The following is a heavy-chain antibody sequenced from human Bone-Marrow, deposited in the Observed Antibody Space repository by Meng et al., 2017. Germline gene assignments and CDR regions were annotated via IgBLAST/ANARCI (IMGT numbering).Heavy chain of an antibody. CDR3: TWDDKAVSDY. J-gene: IGHJ4*02. CDR2: IKSNTDGGTA. CDR1: GFYFNNAW. V-gene: IGHV3-15*01. Sequence: DVHLVESGGDLVKPGGSLRLSCAASGFYFNNAWMSWVRQAPGKGLEWVGHIKSNTDGGTAEYAAPVTGRFTISRDDSKSTLYLQMSGLRIDDTGVYYCTWDDKAVSDYWGQGTLVTVSS. D-gene: IGHD1-26*01.